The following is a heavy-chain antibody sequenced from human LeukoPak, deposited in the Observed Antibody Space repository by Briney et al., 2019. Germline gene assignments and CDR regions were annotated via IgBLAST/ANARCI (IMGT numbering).Heavy chain of an antibody. Sequence: PGGSLRLSCAASGFTFSRYEMNWVRQAPGKGLEWVSYISSSGSTISYADSVKGRFTISRDNAKNSLYLQMNSLRAEDTAVYYCARDFGSYYGSAFDIWGQGTLVTVSS. J-gene: IGHJ3*02. CDR3: ARDFGSYYGSAFDI. CDR1: GFTFSRYE. V-gene: IGHV3-48*03. D-gene: IGHD1-26*01. CDR2: ISSSGSTI.